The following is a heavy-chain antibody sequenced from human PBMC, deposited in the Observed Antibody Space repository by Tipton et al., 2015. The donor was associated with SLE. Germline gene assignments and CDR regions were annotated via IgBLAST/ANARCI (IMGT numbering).Heavy chain of an antibody. CDR1: GESFTGYY. J-gene: IGHJ4*02. CDR2: VTHSGST. Sequence: TLSLTCAVYGESFTGYYWSWICQPPGKGLEWIGEVTHSGSTNYTPSLKSRVTISVDTSKNHFSLRLTSVTAADTAVYYCARRDDYTNYINYWGQGTLVTVSS. CDR3: ARRDDYTNYINY. D-gene: IGHD4-11*01. V-gene: IGHV4-34*01.